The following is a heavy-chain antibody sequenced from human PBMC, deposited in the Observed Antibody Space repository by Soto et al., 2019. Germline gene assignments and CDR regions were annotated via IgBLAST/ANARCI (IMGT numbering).Heavy chain of an antibody. D-gene: IGHD3-3*01. CDR2: IYYSGST. CDR1: GGSISSSSYY. V-gene: IGHV4-39*01. CDR3: ARHGGSDFWSGYYYYYYGMDV. J-gene: IGHJ6*02. Sequence: QLQLQESGPGLVKPSETLSLTCTVSGGSISSSSYYWGWIRQPPGKGLEWIGSIYYSGSTYYNPSLKSRVTISVDTSKNQFSLKLSSVTAADTAVYYCARHGGSDFWSGYYYYYYGMDVWGQGTTVTVSS.